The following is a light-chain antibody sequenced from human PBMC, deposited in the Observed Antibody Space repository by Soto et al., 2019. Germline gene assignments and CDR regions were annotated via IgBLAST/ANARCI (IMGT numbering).Light chain of an antibody. CDR3: CSYTTTTTWV. Sequence: QSALAQPASVSGSPGQSITLSCTGTSSDVGSYNLVSWYQQHPGKAPKLIIYEVSNRPSGISDRFIGSKSGNTASLTISGLQADDEGDYYCCSYTTTTTWVFGGGTKLTVL. J-gene: IGLJ3*02. CDR1: SSDVGSYNL. V-gene: IGLV2-14*02. CDR2: EVS.